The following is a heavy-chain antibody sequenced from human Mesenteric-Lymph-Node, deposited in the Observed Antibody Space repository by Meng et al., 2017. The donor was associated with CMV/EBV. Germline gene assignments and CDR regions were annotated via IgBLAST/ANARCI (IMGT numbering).Heavy chain of an antibody. CDR1: GFTFSDYY. CDR3: ARAGRKGSYGYYYYGMDV. V-gene: IGHV3-7*01. Sequence: GGSLRLSCAASGFTFSDYYMSWIRQAPGKGLEWVANIKQDGSEKYYVDSVKGRFTISRDNAKNSLYLQMNSLRAEDTAVYYCARAGRKGSYGYYYYGMDVWGQGTTVTVSS. CDR2: IKQDGSEK. D-gene: IGHD5-18*01. J-gene: IGHJ6*02.